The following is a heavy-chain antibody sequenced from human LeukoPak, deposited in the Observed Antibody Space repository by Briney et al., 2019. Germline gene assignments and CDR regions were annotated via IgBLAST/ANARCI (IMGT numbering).Heavy chain of an antibody. CDR1: GLTFSRYA. D-gene: IGHD5-24*01. CDR3: AGDSAHVLDY. V-gene: IGHV3-23*01. J-gene: IGHJ4*02. CDR2: IPVSGDPT. Sequence: GGSLRLSCAASGLTFSRYAMTWVRQAPGKGLEWVSSIPVSGDPTYHADSVKGRFTISRDNSKNTLYLQMNSLRGEDTAVYYCAGDSAHVLDYWGLGTLVTVSS.